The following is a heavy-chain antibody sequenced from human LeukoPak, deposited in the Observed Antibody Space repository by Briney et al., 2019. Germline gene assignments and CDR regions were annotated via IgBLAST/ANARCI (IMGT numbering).Heavy chain of an antibody. CDR1: GFTFSSYS. CDR2: FSSSSSTI. Sequence: GGSLRLSCAASGFTFSSYSMNWVRQAPGEGLEWVSYFSSSSSTIYYADSVKGRFTISRDNAKNLLYLQMNSLRAEDTAVYYCARKGSAYYYTFDYWGQGTLVTVSS. J-gene: IGHJ4*02. D-gene: IGHD3-22*01. V-gene: IGHV3-48*01. CDR3: ARKGSAYYYTFDY.